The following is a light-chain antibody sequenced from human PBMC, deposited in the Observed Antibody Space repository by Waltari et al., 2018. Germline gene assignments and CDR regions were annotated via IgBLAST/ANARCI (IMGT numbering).Light chain of an antibody. V-gene: IGKV3-11*01. CDR1: QSVGNY. J-gene: IGKJ4*01. Sequence: EIVLTQSPATLSLSPGQRATLSCTASQSVGNYLAWYQQKPGQAPSLLIFDATNRAPGIPARCSGSGSRTDFTLTIDSLEAEDFAVYYCQERSLWPSLTFGGGTKVEIK. CDR2: DAT. CDR3: QERSLWPSLT.